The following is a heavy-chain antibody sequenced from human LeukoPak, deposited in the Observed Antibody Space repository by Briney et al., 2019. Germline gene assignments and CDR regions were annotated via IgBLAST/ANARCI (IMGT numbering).Heavy chain of an antibody. CDR2: ISYDGSNK. Sequence: GGSLRLSCAASGFTFNNYAMHWVRQAPGKGLEWVAIISYDGSNKYYADSVKGRFTISRDNAKNTLYLQMNSLRAEDTAVYYCAKDRGIVVVSYFDYWGQGTLVTVSS. V-gene: IGHV3-30*04. CDR3: AKDRGIVVVSYFDY. CDR1: GFTFNNYA. D-gene: IGHD3-22*01. J-gene: IGHJ4*02.